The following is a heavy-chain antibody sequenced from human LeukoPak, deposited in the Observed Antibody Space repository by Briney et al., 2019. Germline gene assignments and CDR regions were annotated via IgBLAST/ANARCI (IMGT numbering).Heavy chain of an antibody. J-gene: IGHJ6*02. CDR3: ARDLDIVVVAAALRDYGLDV. CDR2: ISPFNGNT. CDR1: GYTFTSYG. Sequence: ASVKVSCKASGYTFTSYGISWVRQAPGQGLECMGWISPFNGNTNYAQKVQGRVTMTTDTSTSTVYMELGSLRSDDTAVYYCARDLDIVVVAAALRDYGLDVWGQGTTVTVSS. D-gene: IGHD2-15*01. V-gene: IGHV1-18*01.